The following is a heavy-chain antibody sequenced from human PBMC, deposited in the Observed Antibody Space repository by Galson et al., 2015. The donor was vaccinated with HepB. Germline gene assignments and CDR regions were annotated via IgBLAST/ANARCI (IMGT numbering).Heavy chain of an antibody. Sequence: SVKVFCKASGYTFTSYAMHWVRLAPGQRLEWMGWISAGNGNTKYSQKLQGRVTITRDTSASTAYMELSSLRSEDTAVYYCSRVRYGDYRFDYWGQGTLVTVSS. J-gene: IGHJ4*02. CDR3: SRVRYGDYRFDY. CDR1: GYTFTSYA. V-gene: IGHV1-3*01. D-gene: IGHD4-17*01. CDR2: ISAGNGNT.